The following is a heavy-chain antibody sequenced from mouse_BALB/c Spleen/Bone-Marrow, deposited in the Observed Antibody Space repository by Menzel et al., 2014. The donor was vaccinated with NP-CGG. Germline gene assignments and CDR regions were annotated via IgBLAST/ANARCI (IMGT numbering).Heavy chain of an antibody. D-gene: IGHD1-1*01. CDR1: GYTFTSYW. V-gene: IGHV1-7*01. J-gene: IGHJ2*01. CDR3: ARDPYYYGFDY. CDR2: INPSTGYI. Sequence: VKLMESGAELAKPGASVKMSCKASGYTFTSYWMHWVKQRPGQGLEWIGYINPSTGYIEYNQKFKDKATLTADKSSSTAYMQLSSLTSEDSAVYYCARDPYYYGFDYWGQGTTLTVSS.